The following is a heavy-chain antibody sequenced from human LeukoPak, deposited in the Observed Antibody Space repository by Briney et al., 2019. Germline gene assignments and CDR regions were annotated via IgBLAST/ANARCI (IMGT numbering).Heavy chain of an antibody. CDR1: GFTFSNYE. J-gene: IGHJ4*02. Sequence: PGGSLRLSCAPSGFTFSNYEMNWVRQAPGKGLEWVSFISSSGVLIYYADSVKGRFTISRDNAKNSLYLQMNSPRVEDTAVYYCARVSGSGWHFDYWGQGSLVTVSS. D-gene: IGHD6-19*01. V-gene: IGHV3-48*03. CDR3: ARVSGSGWHFDY. CDR2: ISSSGVLI.